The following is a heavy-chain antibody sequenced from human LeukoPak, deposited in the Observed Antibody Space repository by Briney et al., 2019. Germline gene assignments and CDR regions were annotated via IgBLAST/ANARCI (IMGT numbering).Heavy chain of an antibody. Sequence: GGSLGLSCAASGFTFSSYAMSWVRQAPGKGLEWVGRIKSKTDGGTTDYAAPVKGRVTISRDDSKNTLYLQMNSLKTEDTAVYYCTTELGLRSARFDYWGQGTLVTVSS. CDR2: IKSKTDGGTT. CDR3: TTELGLRSARFDY. J-gene: IGHJ4*02. D-gene: IGHD2-15*01. CDR1: GFTFSSYA. V-gene: IGHV3-15*01.